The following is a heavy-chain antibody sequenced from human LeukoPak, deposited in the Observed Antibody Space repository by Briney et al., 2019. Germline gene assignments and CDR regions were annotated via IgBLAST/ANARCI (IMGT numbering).Heavy chain of an antibody. Sequence: GGSLRLSCTASGFPFSSFAMSWVRQAPGKGREWVSSISGSGVDTYYAESVRGRFTISRDNSRDTLYLQTNSLRAEDTAVYYCAKEDSSSYGSGSYYNDDHWGQGTLVSVSS. V-gene: IGHV3-23*01. CDR2: ISGSGVDT. CDR3: AKEDSSSYGSGSYYNDDH. D-gene: IGHD3-10*01. CDR1: GFPFSSFA. J-gene: IGHJ4*02.